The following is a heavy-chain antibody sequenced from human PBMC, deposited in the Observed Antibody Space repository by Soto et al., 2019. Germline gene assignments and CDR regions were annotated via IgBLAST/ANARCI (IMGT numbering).Heavy chain of an antibody. CDR1: GFTFDDYA. Sequence: EVQLVESGGGLVQPGRSLRLSCAASGFTFDDYAMHWVRQAPGKGLEWVSGLSWNGGSLGYADSVKGLFTISRDNAKNSLHLQMNSLRAEDTALYYCAKDMQSTVTMADYWGQGTLVTVSS. V-gene: IGHV3-9*01. CDR2: LSWNGGSL. CDR3: AKDMQSTVTMADY. D-gene: IGHD4-17*01. J-gene: IGHJ4*02.